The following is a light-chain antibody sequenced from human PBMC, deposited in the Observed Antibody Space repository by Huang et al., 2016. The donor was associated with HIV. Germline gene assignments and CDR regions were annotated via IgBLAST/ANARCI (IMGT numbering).Light chain of an antibody. CDR3: QQLNSYPLT. CDR1: QGISSY. Sequence: IQLTQSPSSLSASVGDRVTITCRASQGISSYLAWYQQKPGKAPKLLNYAASTLQSGVPSRFRGSESWTDFTLTISSLQPEDFETYYCQQLNSYPLTFGGGTKVEIK. CDR2: AAS. V-gene: IGKV1-9*01. J-gene: IGKJ4*01.